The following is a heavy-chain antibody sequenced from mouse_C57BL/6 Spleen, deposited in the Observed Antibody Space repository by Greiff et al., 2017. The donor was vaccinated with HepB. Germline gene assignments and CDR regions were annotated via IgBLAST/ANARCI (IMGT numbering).Heavy chain of an antibody. CDR1: GYAFSSSW. CDR3: ARFSEGYAMDY. V-gene: IGHV1-82*01. Sequence: VQLKESGPELVKPGASVKISCKASGYAFSSSWMNWVKQRPGKGLEWIGRIYPGDGDTNYNGKFKGKATLTADKSSSTAYMQLSSLTSEDSAVYFCARFSEGYAMDYWGQGTSVTVSS. D-gene: IGHD6-1*01. J-gene: IGHJ4*01. CDR2: IYPGDGDT.